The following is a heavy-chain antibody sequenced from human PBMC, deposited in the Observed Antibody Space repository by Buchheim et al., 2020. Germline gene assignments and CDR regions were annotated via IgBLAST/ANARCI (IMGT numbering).Heavy chain of an antibody. Sequence: QVQLQESGPGLVKPSQTLSLTCAVSGGSISSGGYSWSWIRQPPGKGLEWIGYIYYSGSTYYNPSLTSRVTISVDTATNQFYLKLSSVTAADTAVYYCARRPTVTHWFDPWGQGTL. CDR1: GGSISSGGYS. V-gene: IGHV4-30-4*07. CDR3: ARRPTVTHWFDP. D-gene: IGHD4-11*01. J-gene: IGHJ5*02. CDR2: IYYSGST.